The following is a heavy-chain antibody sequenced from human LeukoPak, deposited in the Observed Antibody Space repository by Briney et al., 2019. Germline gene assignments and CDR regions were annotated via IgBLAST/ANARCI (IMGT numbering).Heavy chain of an antibody. CDR1: RYTFTGYY. V-gene: IGHV1-2*02. D-gene: IGHD3-16*02. CDR3: AREFYHADFDY. Sequence: ASVKVSCKASRYTFTGYYMHWVRQAPGRGLEWMGWINPNSGGTNYAQKFQGRVTMTRDTSISTAYMELSRLRSDDTAVYYCAREFYHADFDYWGQGTLVTVSS. J-gene: IGHJ4*02. CDR2: INPNSGGT.